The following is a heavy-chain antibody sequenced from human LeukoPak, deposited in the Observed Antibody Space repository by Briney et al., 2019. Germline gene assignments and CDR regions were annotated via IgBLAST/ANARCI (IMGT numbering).Heavy chain of an antibody. CDR2: IIPIFGTA. V-gene: IGHV1-69*13. CDR1: GGTFSSYA. D-gene: IGHD3-22*01. J-gene: IGHJ6*02. Sequence: GASVKVSCKASGGTFSSYAISWVRQAPGQGLEWMGGIIPIFGTANYAQKFQGRVTITADESTSTAYMELSSLRSEDTAVYYCAREDDSSGYYYGMDVWGQGTTVTVSS. CDR3: AREDDSSGYYYGMDV.